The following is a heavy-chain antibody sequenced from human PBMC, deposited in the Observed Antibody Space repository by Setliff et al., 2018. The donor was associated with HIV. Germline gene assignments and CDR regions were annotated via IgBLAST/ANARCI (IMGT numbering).Heavy chain of an antibody. V-gene: IGHV3-48*04. CDR1: GFSFGTYS. D-gene: IGHD3-9*01. J-gene: IGHJ4*02. Sequence: TGGSLRLSCAASGFSFGTYSMNWVRQAPGKGLEWVSYISGGSDLKDYADSVRGRFTTSRDNAKNSLYLQMSSLKPEDTAFYYCVRGYDVLIGSPDSWGQGTLVTVSS. CDR3: VRGYDVLIGSPDS. CDR2: ISGGSDLK.